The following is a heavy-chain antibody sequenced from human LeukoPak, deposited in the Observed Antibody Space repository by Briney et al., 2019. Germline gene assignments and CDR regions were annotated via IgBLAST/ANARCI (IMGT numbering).Heavy chain of an antibody. CDR2: ISSSGSTI. Sequence: GSLRLSCAASGFPFSDYYMSWIRQAPGKGLEWVSYISSSGSTIYYADSVKGRFTISRDNAKNSLYLQMNSLRAEDTAVYYCARVGYSYGYDHYYYYMDVWGKGTTVTVSS. CDR1: GFPFSDYY. D-gene: IGHD5-18*01. CDR3: ARVGYSYGYDHYYYYMDV. V-gene: IGHV3-11*04. J-gene: IGHJ6*03.